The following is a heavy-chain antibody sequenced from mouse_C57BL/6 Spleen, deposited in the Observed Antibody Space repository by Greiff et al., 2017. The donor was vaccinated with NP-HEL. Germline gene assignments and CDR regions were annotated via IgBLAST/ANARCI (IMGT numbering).Heavy chain of an antibody. V-gene: IGHV1-53*01. CDR2: INPSNGGT. CDR3: ARGRGYGNYVFAY. D-gene: IGHD2-1*01. J-gene: IGHJ3*01. Sequence: QVQLKQSGTELVKPGASVKLSCKASGYTFTSYWMHWVKQRPGQGLEWIGNINPSNGGTNSNEKFKSKATLTVDKASSTAYMQLSSLTSEDSAVYYCARGRGYGNYVFAYWGQGTLVTVSA. CDR1: GYTFTSYW.